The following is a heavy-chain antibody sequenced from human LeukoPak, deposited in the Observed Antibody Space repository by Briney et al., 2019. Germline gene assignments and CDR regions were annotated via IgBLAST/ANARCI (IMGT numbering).Heavy chain of an antibody. V-gene: IGHV3-23*01. J-gene: IGHJ4*02. D-gene: IGHD3-22*01. Sequence: GGSLRLSCAASGFIFSSYAMSWVRQAPGKGLEWVSAIGGGGGTTYYADSVKGRFTISRDNSKNTLYLQMNSLRAEDTAVYYCAKGSDSSGYSHPYYWGQGTLVTVSS. CDR3: AKGSDSSGYSHPYY. CDR2: IGGGGGTT. CDR1: GFIFSSYA.